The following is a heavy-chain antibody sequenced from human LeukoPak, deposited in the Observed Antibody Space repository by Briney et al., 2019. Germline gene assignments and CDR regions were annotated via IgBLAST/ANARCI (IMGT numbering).Heavy chain of an antibody. D-gene: IGHD3-22*01. CDR3: ARRLKGYYDSSGYYLDY. V-gene: IGHV1-8*03. J-gene: IGHJ4*02. CDR2: MNPNSGST. Sequence: ASVKVSCKASGYTFTSYDINWVRQATGQGLEWMGWMNPNSGSTGYAQKFQGRVTITRNTSISTAYMELSSLRSEDTAVYYCARRLKGYYDSSGYYLDYWGQGTLVTVSS. CDR1: GYTFTSYD.